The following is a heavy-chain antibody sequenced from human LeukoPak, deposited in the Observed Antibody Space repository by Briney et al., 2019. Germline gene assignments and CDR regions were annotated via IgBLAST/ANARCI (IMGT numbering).Heavy chain of an antibody. D-gene: IGHD6-19*01. CDR1: GFTFSSYW. Sequence: PGGSLRLSCEASGFTFSSYWMSWVRQAPGKGLEWVANIKRDGSEKYYVDSVKGRFTISRDNAKNSLYLQINSVRAEDTAVYFCARAGYSSGWSNYLYYMDAWGTGTTVTVSS. CDR2: IKRDGSEK. V-gene: IGHV3-7*01. CDR3: ARAGYSSGWSNYLYYMDA. J-gene: IGHJ6*03.